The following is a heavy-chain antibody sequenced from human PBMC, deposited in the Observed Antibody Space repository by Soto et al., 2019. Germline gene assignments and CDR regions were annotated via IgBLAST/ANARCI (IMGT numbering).Heavy chain of an antibody. CDR3: ARASWRGYSGYHLLID. Sequence: ASVKVSCKASGYTFTSYGISWVRQAPGQGLEWMGWISAYNGNTNYAQRLQGRVTMTTDTSTSTAYMELRSLRSDDTAVYYCARASWRGYSGYHLLIDWGQGTLVTVSS. J-gene: IGHJ4*02. V-gene: IGHV1-18*01. CDR2: ISAYNGNT. D-gene: IGHD5-12*01. CDR1: GYTFTSYG.